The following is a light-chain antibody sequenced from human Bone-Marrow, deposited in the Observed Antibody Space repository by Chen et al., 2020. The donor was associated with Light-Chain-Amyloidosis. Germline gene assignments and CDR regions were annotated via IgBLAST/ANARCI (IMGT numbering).Light chain of an antibody. CDR1: QTISSNY. CDR2: GSS. Sequence: EIVLTQSPGTLSLSPGEGANLSCRASQTISSNYLTWYQQKFGQAPRLLIYGSSSRATGIPHRFTGSGSGTDFTLTINRLEPEDFAMSYCQQYGTSPLTVGGGTKVEIK. V-gene: IGKV3-20*01. J-gene: IGKJ4*01. CDR3: QQYGTSPLT.